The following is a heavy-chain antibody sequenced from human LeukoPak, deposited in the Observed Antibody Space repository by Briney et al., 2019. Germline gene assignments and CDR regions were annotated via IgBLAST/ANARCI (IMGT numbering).Heavy chain of an antibody. CDR3: VRSYCSSTSCYAVGGGWFDP. V-gene: IGHV4-34*01. CDR1: GGSFSGYY. J-gene: IGHJ5*02. CDR2: INHSGST. Sequence: SETLSLTCAVYGGSFSGYYWSWIRQPPGKGLEWIGEINHSGSTNYNPSLKSRVTISVDTSKNQFSLKLSSVTAADTAVYYCVRSYCSSTSCYAVGGGWFDPWGQGTLVTVSS. D-gene: IGHD2-2*01.